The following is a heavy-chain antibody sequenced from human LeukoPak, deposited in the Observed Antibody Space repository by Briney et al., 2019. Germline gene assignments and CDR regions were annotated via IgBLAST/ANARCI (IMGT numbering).Heavy chain of an antibody. V-gene: IGHV3-66*01. CDR3: ARVFPPNWFDP. J-gene: IGHJ5*02. Sequence: GESLRLSCAASGFTVTSNYMSWVRRAPGKGLEWVSIIYSGGGAYYADSVKGRFTISRDNSRNTLFLQMNSLRAEDTAMYYCARVFPPNWFDPWGQGTLVTVSS. CDR2: IYSGGGA. D-gene: IGHD3-10*02. CDR1: GFTVTSNY.